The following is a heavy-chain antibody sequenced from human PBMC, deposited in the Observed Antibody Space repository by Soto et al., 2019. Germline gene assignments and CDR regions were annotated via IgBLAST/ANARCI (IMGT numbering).Heavy chain of an antibody. CDR3: AREASFGVVTFDY. CDR1: GGTFSSYA. Sequence: SVKVSCKASGGTFSSYAISWVRQAPGQGLEWMGGIIPIFGTANYAQKFQGRVTITADESTSTAYMELSSLRSEDTAVYYCAREASFGVVTFDYWGQGTLVTVSS. D-gene: IGHD3-3*01. V-gene: IGHV1-69*13. CDR2: IIPIFGTA. J-gene: IGHJ4*02.